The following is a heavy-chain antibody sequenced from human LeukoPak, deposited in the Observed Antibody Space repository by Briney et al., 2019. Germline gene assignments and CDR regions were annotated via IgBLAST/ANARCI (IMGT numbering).Heavy chain of an antibody. CDR3: ARGGDSSGYPADY. Sequence: GGSLRLSCAASGFTLRSYDMSWVRQAPGKGLEWVAATSGSGVNSYYADSVRGRFTISRDNSQNTLYLQMNSLRAEDTAVYYCARGGDSSGYPADYWGQGTLVTVSS. D-gene: IGHD3-22*01. V-gene: IGHV3-23*01. CDR2: TSGSGVNS. CDR1: GFTLRSYD. J-gene: IGHJ4*02.